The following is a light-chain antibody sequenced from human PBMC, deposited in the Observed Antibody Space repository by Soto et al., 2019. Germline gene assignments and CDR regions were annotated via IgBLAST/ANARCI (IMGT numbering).Light chain of an antibody. CDR1: NIGNKN. J-gene: IGLJ2*01. CDR3: QVWDYSTVL. Sequence: SYELNQPLSVSVALGQTATINCGGNNIGNKNVHWYQQKPGQAPVLVICRDYNRPSGIPERFSGSNSGNTATLTISRAQAGDEADFYCQVWDYSTVLLGGGTKLTVL. CDR2: RDY. V-gene: IGLV3-9*01.